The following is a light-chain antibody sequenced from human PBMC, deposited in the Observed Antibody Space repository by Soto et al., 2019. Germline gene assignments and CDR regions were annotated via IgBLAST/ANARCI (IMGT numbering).Light chain of an antibody. V-gene: IGKV3-20*01. CDR2: SDS. Sequence: LVFPQSPGTLALSPGARATLSCRASQSVGSDLLAWYQQKPGQAPRLLISSDSRRASGIPDRFSGSGSGTDFTLTISRLEAEDSVVYWCQQYQTSPTFGGGTKVEIK. CDR3: QQYQTSPT. CDR1: QSVGSDL. J-gene: IGKJ4*01.